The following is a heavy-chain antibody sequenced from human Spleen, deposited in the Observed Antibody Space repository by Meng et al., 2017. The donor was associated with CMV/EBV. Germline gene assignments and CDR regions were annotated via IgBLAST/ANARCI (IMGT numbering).Heavy chain of an antibody. J-gene: IGHJ4*02. D-gene: IGHD3-16*01. Sequence: ASVKVSCKASGYTFTGYYMHWVRQAPGQGLEWMGWINPNSGTTNYAQKFQGRVTLTRNTAISTAYMELSSLRSEDTAVYFCSRNGGGLDYWGQGTLVTVSS. V-gene: IGHV1-8*03. CDR1: GYTFTGYY. CDR2: INPNSGTT. CDR3: SRNGGGLDY.